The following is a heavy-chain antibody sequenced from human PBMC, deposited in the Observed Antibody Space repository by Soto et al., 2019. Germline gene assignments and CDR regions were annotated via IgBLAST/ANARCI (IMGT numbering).Heavy chain of an antibody. CDR2: ISSSSSTM. Sequence: PGGSLRLSCAASGFTFSSYSMNWVRQAPEKGLEWVSYISSSSSTMYYADSVKGRFTISRDNAKNSLYLQMNSLRAEDTAVYYCARDYSSYGPFDYWGQGTLVTVSS. V-gene: IGHV3-48*01. D-gene: IGHD5-18*01. J-gene: IGHJ4*02. CDR3: ARDYSSYGPFDY. CDR1: GFTFSSYS.